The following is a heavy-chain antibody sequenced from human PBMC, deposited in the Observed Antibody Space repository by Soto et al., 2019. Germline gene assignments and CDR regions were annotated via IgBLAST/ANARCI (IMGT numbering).Heavy chain of an antibody. CDR3: ARQQLVRNYYYYYYYMDV. CDR1: GFTFSDYY. D-gene: IGHD6-13*01. CDR2: ISSSGSTI. J-gene: IGHJ6*03. V-gene: IGHV3-11*01. Sequence: GGSLRLSCAASGFTFSDYYMSWIRQAPGKGLEWVSYISSSGSTIYYADSVKGRFTISRDNAKNSLYLQMNSLRAEDTAVYYCARQQLVRNYYYYYYYMDVWGKGTTVTVSS.